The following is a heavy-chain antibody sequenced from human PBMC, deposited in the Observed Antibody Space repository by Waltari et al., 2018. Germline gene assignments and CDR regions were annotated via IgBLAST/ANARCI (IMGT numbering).Heavy chain of an antibody. CDR2: ISPVGSDT. D-gene: IGHD6-13*01. CDR1: GDSCTNSW. CDR3: ARVLLVHHPFDY. Sequence: EVQLVQSGAEVKKPGESLKIPCKESGDSCTNSWTGWERQMPWKGLELMGLISPVGSDTRYSPSFQGQVTISADKSISTAYLHWSSLKASDTALYYCARVLLVHHPFDYWGQGTLVTVSS. V-gene: IGHV5-51*03. J-gene: IGHJ4*02.